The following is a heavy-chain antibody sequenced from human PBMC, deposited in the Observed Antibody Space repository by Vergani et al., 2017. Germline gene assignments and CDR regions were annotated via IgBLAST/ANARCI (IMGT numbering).Heavy chain of an antibody. CDR3: ARGTAGAQNFNYYGMDV. CDR2: ITSSSSYI. V-gene: IGHV3-21*02. CDR1: GFTFSSFS. J-gene: IGHJ6*02. Sequence: EVQLVESGGGLVKPGGSLRLSCAASGFTFSSFSMHWVRQAPGKGLEWVSSITSSSSYIYYADSVKGRFTISRDSAKRSLYLQMNSLRAEDTAVYYCARGTAGAQNFNYYGMDVWGQGTTVIVFS. D-gene: IGHD3-3*01.